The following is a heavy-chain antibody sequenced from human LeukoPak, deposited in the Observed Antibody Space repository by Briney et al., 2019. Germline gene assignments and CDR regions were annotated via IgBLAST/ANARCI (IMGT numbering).Heavy chain of an antibody. V-gene: IGHV4-59*08. D-gene: IGHD3-16*02. CDR2: IYVTGN. CDR1: GGSIRDYQ. J-gene: IGHJ6*03. Sequence: SETLSLTCAVSGGSIRDYQWSWIRQPPGKGLEWIGYIYVTGNRYNPYLQSRVTISVDTSRNQFFLKMSSVTAADTAVYYCARHIGGGIEDMDVWGKGTKVTVSS. CDR3: ARHIGGGIEDMDV.